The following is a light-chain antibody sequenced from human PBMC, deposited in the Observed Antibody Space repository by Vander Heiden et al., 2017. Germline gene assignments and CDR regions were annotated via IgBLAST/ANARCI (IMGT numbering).Light chain of an antibody. V-gene: IGKV4-1*01. Sequence: ILITHSPNSLAGPLGERATINCKSSQSVLYSANNENYLAWYQQKSGQPPKLLIYWASTRESGVPDRFSGSGSGTDFTLTISSLQAEDVAVYYCQQYYSTPISFGQGTRLEIK. J-gene: IGKJ5*01. CDR1: QSVLYSANNENY. CDR3: QQYYSTPIS. CDR2: WAS.